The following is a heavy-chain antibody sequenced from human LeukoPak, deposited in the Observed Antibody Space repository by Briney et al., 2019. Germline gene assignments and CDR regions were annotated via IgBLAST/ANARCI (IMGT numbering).Heavy chain of an antibody. Sequence: PGGSLRLSCAASGFTFSSYWMSWVRQAPGKGLEWVANIKQDGSEKYYVDSVKGRFTISRDNVKNSLYLQMNFLRGEDTAVYYCARAGYTYTTLYYWGPGTLVTVSS. J-gene: IGHJ4*02. D-gene: IGHD5-18*01. CDR3: ARAGYTYTTLYY. CDR2: IKQDGSEK. CDR1: GFTFSSYW. V-gene: IGHV3-7*01.